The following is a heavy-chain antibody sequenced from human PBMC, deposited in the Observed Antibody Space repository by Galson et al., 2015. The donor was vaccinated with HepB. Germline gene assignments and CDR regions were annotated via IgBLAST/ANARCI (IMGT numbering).Heavy chain of an antibody. CDR1: GYTFTSYY. CDR2: INPSGGST. J-gene: IGHJ4*02. D-gene: IGHD2-2*01. Sequence: SVKVSCKASGYTFTSYYMHWVRQAPGQGLEWMGIINPSGGSTSYAQKFQGRVAMTRDTSTSTVYMELSSLRSEDTAVYYCARERDIVVVPAALDYWGQGTLVTVSS. CDR3: ARERDIVVVPAALDY. V-gene: IGHV1-46*03.